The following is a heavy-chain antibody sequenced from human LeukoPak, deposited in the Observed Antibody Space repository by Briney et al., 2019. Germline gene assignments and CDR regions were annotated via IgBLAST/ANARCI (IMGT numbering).Heavy chain of an antibody. V-gene: IGHV4-4*07. D-gene: IGHD4-17*01. J-gene: IGHJ4*02. CDR2: IYTSGST. CDR3: ARGSTVTTTVYYFDY. CDR1: GGSISSYY. Sequence: SETLSLTCTVSGGSISSYYWSWIRQPAGKGLEWIGRIYTSGSTNYNPSLKSRVTMSVDTSKNQFSLKLSSVTAADTAVYYCARGSTVTTTVYYFDYWGQGTLVTVSS.